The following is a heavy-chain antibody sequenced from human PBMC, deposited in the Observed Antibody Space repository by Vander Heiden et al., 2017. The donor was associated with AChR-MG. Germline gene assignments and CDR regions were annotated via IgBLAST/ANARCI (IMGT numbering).Heavy chain of an antibody. CDR1: GSTFSDNN. V-gene: IGHV3-11*01. D-gene: IGHD2-15*01. CDR2: ISSSGSTI. CDR3: ARVPLVCSGGSCYSDY. Sequence: QLQLVVSGGGLVKPGGSLRLSCPASGSTFSDNNMGWIRQAPGKGVGWVSYISSSGSTIYYADSVKGRFTISRDNAKNSLYLQMNSLRAEDTAVYYCARVPLVCSGGSCYSDYWGQGTLVTVSS. J-gene: IGHJ4*02.